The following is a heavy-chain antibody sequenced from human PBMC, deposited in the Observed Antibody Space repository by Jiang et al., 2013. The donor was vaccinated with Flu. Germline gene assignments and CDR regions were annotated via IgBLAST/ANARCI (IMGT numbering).Heavy chain of an antibody. J-gene: IGHJ4*02. Sequence: SVKGRFTISRDNAKNSLYLQMNNLRTEDTAVYYCARKGGFDYWGQGTLVTVSS. V-gene: IGHV3-11*06. CDR3: ARKGGFDY. D-gene: IGHD3-16*01.